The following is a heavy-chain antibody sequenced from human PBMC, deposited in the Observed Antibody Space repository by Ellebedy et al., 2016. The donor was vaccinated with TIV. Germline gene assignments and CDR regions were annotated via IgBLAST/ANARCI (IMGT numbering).Heavy chain of an antibody. J-gene: IGHJ4*02. D-gene: IGHD3-22*01. CDR2: ISAYNGNT. CDR3: ARERGYYYDSNGYYYGYYFDY. CDR1: GYTFTSYG. V-gene: IGHV1-18*01. Sequence: ASVKVSCXASGYTFTSYGISWVRQAPGQGLEWMGWISAYNGNTNYAQKLQGRVTMTTDTSTNTAYMELRSLRSDDTAVYYCARERGYYYDSNGYYYGYYFDYWGQGTLLTVSS.